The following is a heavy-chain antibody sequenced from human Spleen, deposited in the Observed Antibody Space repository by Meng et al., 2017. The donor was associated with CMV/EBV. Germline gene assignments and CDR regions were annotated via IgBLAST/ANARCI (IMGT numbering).Heavy chain of an antibody. J-gene: IGHJ4*02. V-gene: IGHV4-59*01. CDR1: GGSISSYY. CDR3: ARTQPYSNVVDY. CDR2: IYYSGST. D-gene: IGHD4-11*01. Sequence: SETLSLTCTVSGGSISSYYWSWIRQPPGKGLEWIGYIYYSGSTNYNPSLKSRVTLSVDTSKNQFSLKLSSVTAADTAVYYCARTQPYSNVVDYWGQGTLVTVSS.